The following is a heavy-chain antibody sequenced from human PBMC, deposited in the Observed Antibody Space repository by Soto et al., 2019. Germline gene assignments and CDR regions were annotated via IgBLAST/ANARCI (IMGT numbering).Heavy chain of an antibody. Sequence: EVQLVESGGDLVQPGGSLRLSCAASGFSVNSDYMTWVRQAPGKGLEWVSVIYSGGSTYYTDSVKGRFTISRDNSKNTLYLQMNSLRAEDTALYYCARAPLYGGQAFWGQGTLVTVSS. CDR2: IYSGGST. CDR3: ARAPLYGGQAF. J-gene: IGHJ4*02. V-gene: IGHV3-66*01. CDR1: GFSVNSDY. D-gene: IGHD4-17*01.